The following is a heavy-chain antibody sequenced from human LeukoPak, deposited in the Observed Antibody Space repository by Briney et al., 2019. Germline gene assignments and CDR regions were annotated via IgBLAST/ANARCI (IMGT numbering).Heavy chain of an antibody. V-gene: IGHV3-48*02. CDR2: IRSSGGTI. J-gene: IGHJ4*02. Sequence: GGSLRLSCAASGFTFGSYSMHWVRQAPGKGLEWTSYIRSSGGTIYYADSVKGRFTISRDNAENSLYLQMNRLRDEDTAVYYCARDESGSGSYSIFWGQGTLVTVSS. D-gene: IGHD3-10*01. CDR1: GFTFGSYS. CDR3: ARDESGSGSYSIF.